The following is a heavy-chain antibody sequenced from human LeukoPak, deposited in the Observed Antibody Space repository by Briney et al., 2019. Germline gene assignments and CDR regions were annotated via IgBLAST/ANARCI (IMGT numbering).Heavy chain of an antibody. Sequence: PGGSLRLSCAASGFTFSSYSMNWVRQAPGKGLEWVSYIGTSSNTIYYADSVKGRFTISRDNAKNSLYLQMNSLRAEDGAVYYCARDSSLPDYWGQGTLVTVSS. V-gene: IGHV3-48*01. CDR3: ARDSSLPDY. D-gene: IGHD3-22*01. J-gene: IGHJ4*02. CDR2: IGTSSNTI. CDR1: GFTFSSYS.